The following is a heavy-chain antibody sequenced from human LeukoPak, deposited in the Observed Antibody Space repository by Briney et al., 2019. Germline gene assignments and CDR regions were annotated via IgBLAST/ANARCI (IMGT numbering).Heavy chain of an antibody. CDR3: AKQLGYCSDGSCYFPY. CDR2: ISNNGGYT. J-gene: IGHJ4*02. D-gene: IGHD2-15*01. V-gene: IGHV3-23*01. Sequence: AGSLRLSCGASGCTFSSSALSWGRQAPGKGLELVSAISNNGGYTYYADSVQGRFTISRDNSKSTLCLQMNSLRAEDTAVCYCAKQLGYCSDGSCYFPYWGQGTLVTVSS. CDR1: GCTFSSSA.